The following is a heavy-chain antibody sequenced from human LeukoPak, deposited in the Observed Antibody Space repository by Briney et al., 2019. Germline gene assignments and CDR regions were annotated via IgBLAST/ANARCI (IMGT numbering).Heavy chain of an antibody. Sequence: SETLSLTCTVSGGSISSYYWSWIRQPPGKGLEWIGYIYYSGYTNYNPSLKSRVTISVDTSKNQFSLKLSSVTAADTAVYYCAKGRTAIDYWGQGTLVTVSS. CDR3: AKGRTAIDY. CDR2: IYYSGYT. D-gene: IGHD1-26*01. CDR1: GGSISSYY. V-gene: IGHV4-59*08. J-gene: IGHJ4*02.